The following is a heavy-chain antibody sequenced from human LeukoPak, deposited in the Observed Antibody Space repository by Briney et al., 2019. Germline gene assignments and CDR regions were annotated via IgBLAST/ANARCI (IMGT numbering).Heavy chain of an antibody. D-gene: IGHD3-16*01. CDR3: ARGGLVNTKRFDY. CDR2: IYYSGST. V-gene: IGHV4-31*03. Sequence: PSQTLSLTCTVSGGSISSGGYYWSWIRQHPGKGLEWIGYIYYSGSTNYNPSLKSRVTISVDTSKNQFSLKLSSVTAADTAVYYCARGGLVNTKRFDYWGQGTLVTVSS. J-gene: IGHJ4*02. CDR1: GGSISSGGYY.